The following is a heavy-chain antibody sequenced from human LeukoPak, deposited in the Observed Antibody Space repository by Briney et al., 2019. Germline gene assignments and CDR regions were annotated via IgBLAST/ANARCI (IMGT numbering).Heavy chain of an antibody. CDR1: GFTFRYYA. J-gene: IGHJ4*02. D-gene: IGHD2-2*01. CDR3: AKHANRLTSAGLDY. CDR2: VSDSGGSI. Sequence: GGSLRLSCAASGFTFRYYAMSWVRQAPGKGLEWVSVVSDSGGSIDYADSVKGRFTISRDNSKNTQYLHMNSLRADDTAVYYCAKHANRLTSAGLDYWGQGTLVIVSS. V-gene: IGHV3-23*01.